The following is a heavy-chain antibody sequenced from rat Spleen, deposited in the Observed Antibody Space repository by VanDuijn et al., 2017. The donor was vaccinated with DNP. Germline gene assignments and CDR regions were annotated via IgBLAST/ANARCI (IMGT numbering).Heavy chain of an antibody. CDR3: AIHGPPSSYYYDGSYYSGVMDA. Sequence: EVQLVESGGGLVQPGRSLKLSCAASGFTFSNYGMAWVRQAPTKGLEWVASISPSGGSTYYRDSVKGRFTISRDNAKSTLYLQMDSLRSEDTATYYCAIHGPPSSYYYDGSYYSGVMDAWGQGASVTVSS. CDR1: GFTFSNYG. D-gene: IGHD1-12*02. CDR2: ISPSGGST. V-gene: IGHV5-29*01. J-gene: IGHJ4*01.